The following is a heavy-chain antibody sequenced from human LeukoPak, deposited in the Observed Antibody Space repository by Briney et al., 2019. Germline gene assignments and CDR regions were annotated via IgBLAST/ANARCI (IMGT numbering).Heavy chain of an antibody. CDR3: ARAKGDLIPPDDY. V-gene: IGHV4-30-4*07. CDR2: IYSSGSA. CDR1: GGSISSSGYS. D-gene: IGHD1-26*01. Sequence: SETLSLTCAVSGGSISSSGYSWTWLRQPPGKGLEWIGYIYSSGSAYYNPSLKSRFTISVDTSKNQFFLRLSSVTAADTAVYYCARAKGDLIPPDDYWGQGTLVTVSS. J-gene: IGHJ4*02.